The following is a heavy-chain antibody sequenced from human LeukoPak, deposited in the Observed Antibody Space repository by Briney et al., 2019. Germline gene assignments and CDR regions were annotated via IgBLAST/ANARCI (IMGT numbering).Heavy chain of an antibody. CDR1: GGTFSSYA. CDR3: VRDILTGYASSYYYGMDV. Sequence: SVKVSCKASGGTFSSYAISWVRQAPGQGLEWMGRIIPILGIANYAQKFQGRVTITADKSTSTAYMELSSLRSEDTAVYYCVRDILTGYASSYYYGMDVWGQGTTVTVSS. CDR2: IIPILGIA. V-gene: IGHV1-69*04. D-gene: IGHD3-9*01. J-gene: IGHJ6*02.